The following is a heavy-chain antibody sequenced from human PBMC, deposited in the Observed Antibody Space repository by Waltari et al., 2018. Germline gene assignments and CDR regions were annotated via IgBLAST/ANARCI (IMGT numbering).Heavy chain of an antibody. J-gene: IGHJ3*02. CDR3: ARDAYYYDSSGYYVAAFDI. V-gene: IGHV3-33*01. D-gene: IGHD3-22*01. CDR1: GFTFSSYG. Sequence: QVQLVESGGGVVQPGRSLRLSCAASGFTFSSYGMHWVRQAPGKGREWVAGIWYDGSNKYYADSVKGRVTISRDNSKNTLYLQMNSLRAEDTAVYYCARDAYYYDSSGYYVAAFDIWGQGTMVTVSS. CDR2: IWYDGSNK.